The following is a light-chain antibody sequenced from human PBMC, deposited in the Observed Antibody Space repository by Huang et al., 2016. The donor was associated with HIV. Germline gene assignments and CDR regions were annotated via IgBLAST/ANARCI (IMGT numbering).Light chain of an antibody. Sequence: DIVMTQSPLSQTVTPGEPASISCRSSQSLLHSNGYTYLVWYLQKPGQSPQLLIYLGSKWASGDHERFRGSESGTDFTRKISRVEAEDVGVYYCMQSLQGLPVTFGPGTKLEIK. CDR1: QSLLHSNGYTY. CDR3: MQSLQGLPVT. CDR2: LGS. J-gene: IGKJ2*01. V-gene: IGKV2-28*01.